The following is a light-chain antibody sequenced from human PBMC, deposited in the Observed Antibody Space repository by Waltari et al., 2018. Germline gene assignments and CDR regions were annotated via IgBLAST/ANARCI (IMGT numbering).Light chain of an antibody. CDR1: QSVSRD. V-gene: IGKV3-15*01. Sequence: EIVMTQSPATLSVSPGERATLSCRASQSVSRDLAWYQHKAGQAPMLLIYRASTRAPGIPARFSGSGSGTDFTLTISSLQSEDFAVYYCQQFDNWPRTFGQGTKVEIK. CDR3: QQFDNWPRT. J-gene: IGKJ1*01. CDR2: RAS.